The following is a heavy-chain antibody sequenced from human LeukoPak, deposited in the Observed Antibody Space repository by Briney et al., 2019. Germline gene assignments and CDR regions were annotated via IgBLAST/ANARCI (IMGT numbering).Heavy chain of an antibody. V-gene: IGHV1-46*01. CDR1: GYTFTSYY. D-gene: IGHD6-19*01. Sequence: ASVKVSCKASGYTFTSYYMHWVRQAPGQGLEWMGIINPSGGSTSYAQKSQGRVTMTRDTSTSTVYMELSSLRSEDTAVYYCARKGIAVAGIEYWGQGTLVTVSS. J-gene: IGHJ4*02. CDR3: ARKGIAVAGIEY. CDR2: INPSGGST.